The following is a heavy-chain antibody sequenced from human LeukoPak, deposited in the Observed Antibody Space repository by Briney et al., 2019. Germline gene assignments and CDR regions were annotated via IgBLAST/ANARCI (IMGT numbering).Heavy chain of an antibody. D-gene: IGHD6-13*01. CDR2: ISGSGDST. CDR3: AKTRPLDSSSWSHGDY. J-gene: IGHJ4*02. V-gene: IGHV3-23*01. Sequence: GGSLRLSCAASGFTFSSYSMNWVRQAPGKGLEWVSAISGSGDSTYYGDSVKGRFTISRDNSKNTLYLQMNSLRAEDTAVYYCAKTRPLDSSSWSHGDYWGQGTLVTVSS. CDR1: GFTFSSYS.